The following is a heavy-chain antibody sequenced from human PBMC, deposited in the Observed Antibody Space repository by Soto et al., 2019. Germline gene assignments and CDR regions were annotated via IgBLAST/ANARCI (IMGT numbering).Heavy chain of an antibody. CDR2: IDPSDSYT. CDR3: ARQHNSKWYSGYCQH. Sequence: GESLKIACKGSGYSFTSYWISWERQMPGKGLEWMGRIDPSDSYTNYSPSFQGHVTISADKSISTAYLQWSSLKASDTAMYYCARQHNSKWYSGYCQHWGQGSLVT. CDR1: GYSFTSYW. J-gene: IGHJ1*01. D-gene: IGHD6-13*01. V-gene: IGHV5-10-1*01.